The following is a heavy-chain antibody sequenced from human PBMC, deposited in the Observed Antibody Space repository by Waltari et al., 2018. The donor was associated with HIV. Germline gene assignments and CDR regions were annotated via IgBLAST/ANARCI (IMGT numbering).Heavy chain of an antibody. J-gene: IGHJ4*02. D-gene: IGHD3-10*01. Sequence: QVQVVESGGGVVQPGRSLRLSCAASGFRFNDHGMHWVRQTPGRGLEWVELMSEDGSKRFYAEYVRGRFVVSRDNSKKIFYLQMNSLRPDDTVVYFCARDSSRVLWFGESLPTWGQGTLVSVSP. CDR3: ARDSSRVLWFGESLPT. V-gene: IGHV3-30*03. CDR2: MSEDGSKR. CDR1: GFRFNDHG.